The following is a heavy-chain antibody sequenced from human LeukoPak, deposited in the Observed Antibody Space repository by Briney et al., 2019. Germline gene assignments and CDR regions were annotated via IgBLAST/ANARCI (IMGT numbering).Heavy chain of an antibody. CDR2: IIPIFGTA. Sequence: KVSCKASGGTFSSYAISWVRQAPGQGLEWMGGIIPIFGTANYAQKFQGRVTITADKSTSTAYMELSSLRSEDTAVYYCARVVGGGDCSSTSCQNYYYYYYMDVWGKGTTVTVSS. V-gene: IGHV1-69*06. CDR3: ARVVGGGDCSSTSCQNYYYYYYMDV. D-gene: IGHD2-2*01. J-gene: IGHJ6*03. CDR1: GGTFSSYA.